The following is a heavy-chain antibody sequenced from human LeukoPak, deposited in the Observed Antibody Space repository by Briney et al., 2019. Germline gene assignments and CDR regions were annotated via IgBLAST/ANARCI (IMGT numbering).Heavy chain of an antibody. CDR2: IYHSGST. CDR3: VKGYCSGGSCYSFDP. J-gene: IGHJ5*02. D-gene: IGHD2-15*01. V-gene: IGHV4-38-2*01. CDR1: GYSISSGYY. Sequence: SETLSLTCAVSGYSISSGYYWGWIRQPPGKGLEWIGSIYHSGSTYYNPSLKSRVTISVDTSKNQFSLKLSSVTAADTAVYYCVKGYCSGGSCYSFDPWGQGTLVTVSS.